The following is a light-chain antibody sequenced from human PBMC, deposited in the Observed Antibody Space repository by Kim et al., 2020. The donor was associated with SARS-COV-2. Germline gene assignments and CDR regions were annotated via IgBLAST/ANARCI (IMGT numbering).Light chain of an antibody. J-gene: IGKJ1*01. CDR3: QHSYSNSWT. CDR2: AAS. Sequence: ASVGDTVTITCRACQAIDTYLNWYQQKPGRAPNLLISAASTLQTGVPSRFSGSGSGTLFTLTIGGLQPEDFASYFCQHSYSNSWTFGQGTKVDIK. CDR1: QAIDTY. V-gene: IGKV1-39*01.